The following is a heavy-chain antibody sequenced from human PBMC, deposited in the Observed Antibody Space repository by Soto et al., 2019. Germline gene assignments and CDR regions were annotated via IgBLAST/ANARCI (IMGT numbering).Heavy chain of an antibody. J-gene: IGHJ5*02. CDR1: GFGFSDYT. CDR2: ISKGGDYI. CDR3: AKDSGCVNNACAYDP. Sequence: TGGSLRLSCAASGFGFSDYTMNWVRQAPGKGLEWVSSISKGGDYIFYADKVKGRFTISRDNARNSLHLQITSLRVEDTAVYYCAKDSGCVNNACAYDPWGQGTLVTVSS. D-gene: IGHD1-20*01. V-gene: IGHV3-21*01.